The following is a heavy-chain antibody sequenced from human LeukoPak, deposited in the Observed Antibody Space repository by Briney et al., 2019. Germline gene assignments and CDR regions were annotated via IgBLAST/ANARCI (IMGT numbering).Heavy chain of an antibody. Sequence: GGSLRLSCAASGFTFSSYWMSWVRQAPGKGLEWVANIKQDGSEKYYVDSVKGRFTISRDNAKTSLYLQMNSLRAEDTAVYYCARTTGYYDFWSGYLAGGFDPWGQGTLVTVSS. J-gene: IGHJ5*02. CDR1: GFTFSSYW. D-gene: IGHD3-3*01. CDR2: IKQDGSEK. V-gene: IGHV3-7*01. CDR3: ARTTGYYDFWSGYLAGGFDP.